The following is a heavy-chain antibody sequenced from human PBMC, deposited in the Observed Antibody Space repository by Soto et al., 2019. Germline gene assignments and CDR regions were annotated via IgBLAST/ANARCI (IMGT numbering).Heavy chain of an antibody. J-gene: IGHJ6*02. CDR2: TNTGGTT. V-gene: IGHV3-53*02. CDR3: AKGAGFILAV. CDR1: GFTVNSNY. Sequence: EVQVLATGGGLIQPGGSLRLSCAASGFTVNSNYMSWVRQAPGEGLQWVSMTNTGGTTYYADSVKGRFTVSRDNSKNTLYLQMNSLRAEDTAVYYCAKGAGFILAVWGQGNTVSVSS. D-gene: IGHD1-26*01.